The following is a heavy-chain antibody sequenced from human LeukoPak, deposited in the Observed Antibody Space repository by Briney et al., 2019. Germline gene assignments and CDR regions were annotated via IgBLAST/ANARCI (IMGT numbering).Heavy chain of an antibody. Sequence: GGSLRLSCAASGFTFSSYGMHWVRQAPGKGLEWVAVISYDGSNKYYADSVKGRFTISRDNSKNTPYLQMNSLRAEDTAVYFCARRSGVAVAGAFDYWGQGTLVTVSS. CDR3: ARRSGVAVAGAFDY. J-gene: IGHJ4*02. D-gene: IGHD6-19*01. CDR2: ISYDGSNK. CDR1: GFTFSSYG. V-gene: IGHV3-30*03.